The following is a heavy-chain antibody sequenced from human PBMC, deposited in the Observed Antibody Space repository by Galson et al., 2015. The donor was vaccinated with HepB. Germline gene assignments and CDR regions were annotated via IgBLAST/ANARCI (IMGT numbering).Heavy chain of an antibody. CDR3: ARARLRFLEWSFQDDAGAHYTSQDPLDY. CDR2: MSSSLTTI. V-gene: IGHV3-48*02. D-gene: IGHD3-3*01. CDR1: GFTFSAYS. Sequence: SLRLSCAASGFTFSAYSMNWVRQAPGKGLEWISYMSSSLTTIYYSDAVEGRFTISRDNDKNSLFLQMDSLRDEDTAVYYCARARLRFLEWSFQDDAGAHYTSQDPLDYWGQGALVTVSS. J-gene: IGHJ4*02.